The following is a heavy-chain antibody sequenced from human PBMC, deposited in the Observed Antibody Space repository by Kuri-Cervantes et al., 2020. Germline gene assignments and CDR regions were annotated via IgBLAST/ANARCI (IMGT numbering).Heavy chain of an antibody. D-gene: IGHD6-13*01. V-gene: IGHV4-34*01. Sequence: GSLRLSCAVYGRSFNTYYWSWIRQSPGRGLEWIGEINHSGSTNYNPSLKSRVTISVDTSKNQFSLKLSSVTAADTAVYYCARHLGPASSSWSLGDYWGQGTLVTVSS. CDR1: GRSFNTYY. CDR3: ARHLGPASSSWSLGDY. CDR2: INHSGST. J-gene: IGHJ4*02.